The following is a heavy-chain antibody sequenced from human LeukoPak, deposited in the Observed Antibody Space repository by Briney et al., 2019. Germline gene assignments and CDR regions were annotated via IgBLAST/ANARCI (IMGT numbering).Heavy chain of an antibody. CDR2: IWYDGSNK. CDR1: GFTFSGYG. D-gene: IGHD3-10*01. V-gene: IGHV3-33*01. CDR3: ARDRGLSLVRGVIVGKYYFDY. Sequence: GGSLRFSCAASGFTFSGYGMHWVRQAPGKGLEWLGIIWYDGSNKYYADSVKGRFTISRDNSKNTLYLQMNSLRVEDTAVYYCARDRGLSLVRGVIVGKYYFDYWGQGTVVTVSS. J-gene: IGHJ4*02.